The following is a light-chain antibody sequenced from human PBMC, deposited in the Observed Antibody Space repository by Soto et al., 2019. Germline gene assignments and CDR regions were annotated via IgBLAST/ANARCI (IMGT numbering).Light chain of an antibody. J-gene: IGKJ3*01. CDR2: DAS. V-gene: IGKV1-33*01. Sequence: DIQMTQSPSSLSASVGDRVTITCQASQDISNYLNWYQQKPGKAPKLLIYDASNLETGVPSRFSGSGSGTDFTFTISSLQPEDVATYYCQHYDNLPFTLGPGTKVDIK. CDR1: QDISNY. CDR3: QHYDNLPFT.